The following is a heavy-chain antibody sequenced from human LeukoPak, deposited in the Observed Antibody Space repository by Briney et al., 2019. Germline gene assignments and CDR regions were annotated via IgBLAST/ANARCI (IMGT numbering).Heavy chain of an antibody. CDR1: GFTFSNYN. J-gene: IGHJ4*02. V-gene: IGHV3-21*01. CDR3: AGRPPTSYFDY. Sequence: KPGGSLRLSCGASGFTFSNYNMNWVRQAPGKGLEWVSSISSSNNYIYYADSVKGRFTISRDNAKNSLYLQMNSLRAEDTAVYYCAGRPPTSYFDYWGQGTPVTVSS. CDR2: ISSSNNYI.